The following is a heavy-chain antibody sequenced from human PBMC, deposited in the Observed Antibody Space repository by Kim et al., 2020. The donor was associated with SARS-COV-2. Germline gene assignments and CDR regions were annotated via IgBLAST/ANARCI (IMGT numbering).Heavy chain of an antibody. V-gene: IGHV4-59*01. Sequence: SETLSLTCTVSGGSISSYYWSWIRQPPGKGLEWIGYIYYSGSTNYNPSLKSRVTISVDTSKNQFSLKLSSVTAADTAVYYCARVDYGDYVHWGQGTLVTVSS. CDR1: GGSISSYY. J-gene: IGHJ4*02. CDR3: ARVDYGDYVH. CDR2: IYYSGST. D-gene: IGHD4-17*01.